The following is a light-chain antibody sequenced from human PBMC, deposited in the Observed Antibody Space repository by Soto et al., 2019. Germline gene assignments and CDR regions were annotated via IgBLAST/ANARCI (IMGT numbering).Light chain of an antibody. CDR2: GAS. V-gene: IGKV3-20*01. CDR3: QQYGSSVYT. J-gene: IGKJ2*01. CDR1: QSVINSY. Sequence: ETVLTQSPGTLSLSPGERATLSCRASQSVINSYLAWYQQTPGQAPRLLIYGASTSATGIPDRFSGSGSGTDFTLTISRLEPEDFAVYYCQQYGSSVYTFGQGTKLESK.